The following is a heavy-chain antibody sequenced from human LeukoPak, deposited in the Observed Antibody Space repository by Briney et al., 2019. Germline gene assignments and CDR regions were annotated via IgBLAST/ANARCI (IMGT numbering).Heavy chain of an antibody. V-gene: IGHV3-30*02. CDR3: AKAPLGTSGFDY. Sequence: PGGSLRLFCAASGFTFSNYGMHWVRQAPGKGLEWVAFIRYDGSNKYYADSVKGRFTISRDNSKNTLYLQMNSLRAEDTALYYCAKAPLGTSGFDYWGQGTLVTVSS. CDR2: IRYDGSNK. D-gene: IGHD4-23*01. J-gene: IGHJ4*02. CDR1: GFTFSNYG.